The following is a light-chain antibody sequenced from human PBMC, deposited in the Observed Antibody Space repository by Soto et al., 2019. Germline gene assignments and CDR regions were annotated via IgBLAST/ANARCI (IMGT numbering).Light chain of an antibody. Sequence: EIVLTQSPATLSLSPGERATLSCRASQSVSGYLAWYQQKPGQPPRLLIYDSSNRATGFPGRFSGSGSGTDFTLTISSLEPEDFAVYYCQQYGSSRTFGQGTKV. CDR2: DSS. J-gene: IGKJ1*01. CDR1: QSVSGY. V-gene: IGKV3-11*01. CDR3: QQYGSSRT.